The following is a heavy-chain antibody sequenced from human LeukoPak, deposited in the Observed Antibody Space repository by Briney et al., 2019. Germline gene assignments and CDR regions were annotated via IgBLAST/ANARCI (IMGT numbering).Heavy chain of an antibody. V-gene: IGHV1-69*04. J-gene: IGHJ4*02. CDR3: ARDGSGGPSDY. D-gene: IGHD6-19*01. Sequence: SVKVSCKASGGTFSSYAISWVRQAPGQGLEWMGRIIPILGIANYAQKFQGRVTITADKSTSTAYMELRSLRSDDTAVYYCARDGSGGPSDYWGQGTLVTVSS. CDR2: IIPILGIA. CDR1: GGTFSSYA.